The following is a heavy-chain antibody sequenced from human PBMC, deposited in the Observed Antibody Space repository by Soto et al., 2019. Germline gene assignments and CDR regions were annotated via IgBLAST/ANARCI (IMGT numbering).Heavy chain of an antibody. J-gene: IGHJ6*02. CDR2: TYYRSKWYN. CDR3: ARASSYDPFYYYYSGMDV. CDR1: GDSVSSNSAA. D-gene: IGHD5-18*01. Sequence: SQTLSLTCAISGDSVSSNSAAWNWIRQSPSRGLEWLGRTYYRSKWYNDYAVSVKSRITINPDTSKNQFSLQLNSVTPEDTAVYYCARASSYDPFYYYYSGMDVWGQGTTVTVSS. V-gene: IGHV6-1*01.